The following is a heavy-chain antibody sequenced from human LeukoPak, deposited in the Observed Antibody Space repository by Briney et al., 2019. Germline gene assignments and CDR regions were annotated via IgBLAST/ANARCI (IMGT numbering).Heavy chain of an antibody. V-gene: IGHV3-11*04. Sequence: PGGSLRLSCAASGFTFSDYFMSWIRQAPGKGLEWVSYITSSDSSVYYADSVQGRFTISRDNAKNSLYLQMNSLRAGDTAVYYCARRLPIAGGSSHAFYVWGQGTMVTVSS. D-gene: IGHD6-13*01. CDR2: ITSSDSSV. CDR3: ARRLPIAGGSSHAFYV. CDR1: GFTFSDYF. J-gene: IGHJ3*01.